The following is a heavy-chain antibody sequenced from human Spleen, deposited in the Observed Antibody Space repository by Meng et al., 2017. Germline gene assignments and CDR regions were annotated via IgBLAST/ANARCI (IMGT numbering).Heavy chain of an antibody. CDR1: GGSISSSSYY. J-gene: IGHJ5*02. CDR3: ARVLYGDYAFSSTKASFNWFDP. CDR2: IYYSGST. V-gene: IGHV4-39*07. Sequence: SQTLSLTCTVSGGSISSSSYYWGWIRQPPGKGLEWIGSIYYSGSTYYNPSLKSRVTISVDTSKNQFSLKLSSVTAADTAVYYCARVLYGDYAFSSTKASFNWFDPWGQGTLVTVSS. D-gene: IGHD4-17*01.